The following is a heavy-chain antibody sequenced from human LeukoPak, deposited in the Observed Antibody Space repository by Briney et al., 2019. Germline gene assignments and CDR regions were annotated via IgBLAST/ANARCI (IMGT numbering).Heavy chain of an antibody. CDR1: GFTFSRSW. J-gene: IGHJ4*02. V-gene: IGHV3-7*01. Sequence: SGGSLRLSCTASGFTFSRSWMNWIRQAPRKGLEWVANINPDGDGMRFVDSVKGRFTMSRDNAQSSLHLQMNSLRVEDTAFYYCAAWTDRGYSYWGQGVLVTVSS. D-gene: IGHD5-12*01. CDR2: INPDGDGM. CDR3: AAWTDRGYSY.